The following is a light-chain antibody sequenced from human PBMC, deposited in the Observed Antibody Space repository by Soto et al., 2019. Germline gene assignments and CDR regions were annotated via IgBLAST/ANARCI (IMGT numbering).Light chain of an antibody. CDR3: QQYNNWPPEWT. CDR1: QNVRSN. Sequence: EIVMTQSPATLSVSPGERATLSCRASQNVRSNLAWYQQKPGQAPRLLIYGASTRATGIPASFSGSGSGTEFTLTISSLRSEDFAVYYCQQYNNWPPEWTFGQGTKVDIK. CDR2: GAS. V-gene: IGKV3-15*01. J-gene: IGKJ1*01.